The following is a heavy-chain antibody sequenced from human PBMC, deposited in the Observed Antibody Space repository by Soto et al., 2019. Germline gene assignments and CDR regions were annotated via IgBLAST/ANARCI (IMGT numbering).Heavy chain of an antibody. J-gene: IGHJ3*02. CDR1: GLTFSAYG. CDR2: ISYDGSKK. D-gene: IGHD2-8*01. CDR3: AKASHCNKGRCSLGLIGDRAFDI. V-gene: IGHV3-30*18. Sequence: QARLVESGGGVAQPGRSLRLSCAASGLTFSAYGMHWVRQAPGKGLEWVATISYDGSKKYFGDSVKGRFTISRDNSKRTLYLEMNSLRTEDTAVYYCAKASHCNKGRCSLGLIGDRAFDIWGQGTMVTVSS.